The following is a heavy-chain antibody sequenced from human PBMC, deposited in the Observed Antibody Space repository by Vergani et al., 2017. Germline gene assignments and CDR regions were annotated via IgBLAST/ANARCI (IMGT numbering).Heavy chain of an antibody. CDR1: GFTFSSYA. CDR2: ISGSGGST. V-gene: IGHV3-23*01. J-gene: IGHJ6*02. Sequence: EVQLLESGGGLVQPGGSLRLSCAASGFTFSSYAMSWVRQAPGKGLEWVSAISGSGGSTYYADSVKGRFTISRDNSKNTLYLQMNSLRAEDTAVYYCAVIEYGGKGWDGYYDGMDVWGQGTTVTVSS. D-gene: IGHD4-23*01. CDR3: AVIEYGGKGWDGYYDGMDV.